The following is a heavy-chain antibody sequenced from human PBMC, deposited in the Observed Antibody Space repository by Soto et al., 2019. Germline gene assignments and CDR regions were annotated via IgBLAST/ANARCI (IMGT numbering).Heavy chain of an antibody. Sequence: QLQLQESGTGQVKRSQTLCLTCAVSGGSISSGGYSWSWIRQPPGKGLEWIGYIYHSGSTYYNPSLKSRVTISVDRSKNQFSLKLSSVTAADTAVYYCARTESGTFDPWGQGTLVTVSS. V-gene: IGHV4-30-2*01. D-gene: IGHD1-7*01. CDR2: IYHSGST. CDR3: ARTESGTFDP. J-gene: IGHJ5*02. CDR1: GGSISSGGYS.